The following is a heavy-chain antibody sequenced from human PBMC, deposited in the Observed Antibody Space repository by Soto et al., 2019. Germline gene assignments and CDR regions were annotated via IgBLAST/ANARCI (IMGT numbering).Heavy chain of an antibody. CDR1: NYTFSTYG. Sequence: QVQLVQSGAEVKKPGASVKVSCKASNYTFSTYGITWVRQAPGQGLEWVGWISGYNGNTNYAKKFQGRVTLATDTSASTADMELRSLSSDDTAVYYWARDRGVGYFDYWGQGTLVTVSS. CDR3: ARDRGVGYFDY. CDR2: ISGYNGNT. J-gene: IGHJ4*02. V-gene: IGHV1-18*01. D-gene: IGHD3-10*01.